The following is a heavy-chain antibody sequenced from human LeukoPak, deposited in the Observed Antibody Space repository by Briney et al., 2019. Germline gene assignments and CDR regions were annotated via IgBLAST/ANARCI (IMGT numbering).Heavy chain of an antibody. CDR1: GGSITSYY. V-gene: IGHV4-59*01. D-gene: IGHD1-26*01. CDR2: IHYSGRT. J-gene: IGHJ2*01. Sequence: SETLSLTCSVSGGSITSYYWSWIRQPPGKGLEWIGYIHYSGRTDYNPSLKSRVTISVDTSKNHFFLKVSSVTAADTAVYYCARDSDTWYFDLWGRGTLVTVSS. CDR3: ARDSDTWYFDL.